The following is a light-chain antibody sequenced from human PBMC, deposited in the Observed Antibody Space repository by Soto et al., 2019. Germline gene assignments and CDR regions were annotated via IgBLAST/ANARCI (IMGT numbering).Light chain of an antibody. CDR1: QNIKNNY. J-gene: IGKJ4*01. Sequence: VVMTQSPRTLSLSPGERATLSCRASQNIKNNYVGWYQQKPGQAPTLLIYGASARATGVPDRFSGSGSGTDFTLIINRLEPEDFAVYYCQQHCTSITFGGGTKLESK. CDR2: GAS. CDR3: QQHCTSIT. V-gene: IGKV3-20*01.